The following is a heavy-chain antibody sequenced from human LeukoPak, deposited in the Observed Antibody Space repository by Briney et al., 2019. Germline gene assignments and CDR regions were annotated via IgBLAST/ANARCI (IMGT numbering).Heavy chain of an antibody. D-gene: IGHD5-12*01. CDR3: ARHPEIVATIIVGAFDI. CDR2: IYYSGST. CDR1: GGSISSSSYY. Sequence: PSETLSLTCTVSGGSISSSSYYWGWIRQPPGKGLEWIGSIYYSGSTYYNPSLKSRVTISVDTSKNQFSLKLSSVTAADTAVYYCARHPEIVATIIVGAFDIWGQGTMVTVSS. V-gene: IGHV4-39*01. J-gene: IGHJ3*02.